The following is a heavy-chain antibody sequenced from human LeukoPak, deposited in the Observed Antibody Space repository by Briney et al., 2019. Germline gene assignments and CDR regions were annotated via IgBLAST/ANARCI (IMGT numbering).Heavy chain of an antibody. D-gene: IGHD3-10*01. J-gene: IGHJ4*02. V-gene: IGHV1-69*13. CDR1: GGTFSSYA. Sequence: SVKASCKASGGTFSSYAISWVRQAPGQGLEWMGGIIPIFGTANYAQKFQGRVTITADESTSTAYMELSSLRSEDTAVYYCARGSHRYYGSGSYPSTPFDYWGQGTLVTVSS. CDR2: IIPIFGTA. CDR3: ARGSHRYYGSGSYPSTPFDY.